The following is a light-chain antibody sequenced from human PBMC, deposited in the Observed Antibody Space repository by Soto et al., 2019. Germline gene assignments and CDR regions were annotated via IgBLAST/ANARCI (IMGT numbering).Light chain of an antibody. J-gene: IGKJ4*01. CDR3: QQYNSYSLLT. CDR1: QSISSW. V-gene: IGKV1-5*03. CDR2: NAS. Sequence: DIQMTQSTSTLSASVGDRVTITCRASQSISSWLAWYQQKPGKAPKLLIYNASSLESGVPSRFSGSGSGTEFTLTISSLQPDDFETYYCQQYNSYSLLTFGGGTKVEIK.